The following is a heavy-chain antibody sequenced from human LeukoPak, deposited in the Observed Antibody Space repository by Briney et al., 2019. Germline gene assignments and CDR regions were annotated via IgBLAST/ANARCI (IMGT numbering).Heavy chain of an antibody. CDR1: GFTFSSYA. V-gene: IGHV3-23*01. J-gene: IGHJ4*02. CDR3: AKGRYYDSSGYHGGYYFDY. D-gene: IGHD3-22*01. Sequence: PGGSLRLSCAASGFTFSSYAMSWVRQAPGKGLEWVSAISGSGGSTYYADSMKGRFTISRDNSKNTLYLQMNSLRAVDTAVYYCAKGRYYDSSGYHGGYYFDYWGQGTLVTVSS. CDR2: ISGSGGST.